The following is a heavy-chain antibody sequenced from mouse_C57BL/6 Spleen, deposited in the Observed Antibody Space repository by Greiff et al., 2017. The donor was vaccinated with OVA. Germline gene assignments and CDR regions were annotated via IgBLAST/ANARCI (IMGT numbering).Heavy chain of an antibody. CDR1: GYTFTDYY. V-gene: IGHV1-76*01. CDR3: ARVGSSYGYFDV. CDR2: IYPGSGNT. J-gene: IGHJ1*03. D-gene: IGHD1-1*01. Sequence: VQLVESGAELVRPGASVKLSCKASGYTFTDYYINWVKQRPGQGLEWIARIYPGSGNTYYNEKFKGKATLTAEKSSSTAYMQLSSLTSEDSAVYFCARVGSSYGYFDVWGTGTTVTVSS.